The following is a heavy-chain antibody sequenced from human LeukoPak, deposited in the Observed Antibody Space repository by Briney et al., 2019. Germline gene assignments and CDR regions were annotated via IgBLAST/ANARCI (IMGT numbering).Heavy chain of an antibody. J-gene: IGHJ4*02. CDR2: FDPEYGKT. CDR3: ASSHRVRGVITGPGDY. Sequence: ASVKVSCKVSGYSLSEVSIHWVRQAPGEGLEWMGGFDPEYGKTTYAQQFQGRVTMTEDEPTSTAYMELSSLRSEDTAVYYCASSHRVRGVITGPGDYWGQGTLVTVSS. CDR1: GYSLSEVS. V-gene: IGHV1-24*01. D-gene: IGHD3-10*01.